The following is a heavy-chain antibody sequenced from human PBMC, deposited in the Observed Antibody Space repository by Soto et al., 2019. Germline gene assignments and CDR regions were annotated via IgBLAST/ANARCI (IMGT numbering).Heavy chain of an antibody. CDR3: ARDAGLHSYDVTGYYFDY. CDR1: GGTFSNYA. V-gene: IGHV1-69*12. D-gene: IGHD3-9*01. CDR2: IIPMFRTP. Sequence: QVQLVQSGAEVKKPGSSVKVSCKASGGTFSNYAITWVRQAPGQGLEWMGGIIPMFRTPNYAQKFQGRVTITADESTSTAYMELNSLTSEDTAMYYCARDAGLHSYDVTGYYFDYWGQGTLVTVSS. J-gene: IGHJ4*02.